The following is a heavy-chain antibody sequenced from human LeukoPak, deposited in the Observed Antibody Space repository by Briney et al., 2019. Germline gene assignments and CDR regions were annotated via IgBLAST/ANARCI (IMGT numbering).Heavy chain of an antibody. Sequence: SETLSLTCAVYGGSFSGYYRSWIRQPPGKGLEWIGEINHSGSTNYNPSLKSRVTISVDTSKNQFSLKLSSVTAADTAVYYCARGSYDSSGYYPWYFDYWGQGTLVTVSS. CDR1: GGSFSGYY. CDR3: ARGSYDSSGYYPWYFDY. D-gene: IGHD3-22*01. CDR2: INHSGST. J-gene: IGHJ4*02. V-gene: IGHV4-34*01.